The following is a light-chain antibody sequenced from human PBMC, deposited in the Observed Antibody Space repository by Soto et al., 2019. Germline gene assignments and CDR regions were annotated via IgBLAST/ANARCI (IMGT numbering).Light chain of an antibody. CDR2: KAS. J-gene: IGKJ5*01. V-gene: IGKV1-5*03. CDR1: QDISNW. CDR3: QQYTSYYT. Sequence: DIQMTQSPSTLSASVGDRFTITCRASQDISNWLAWYQQKPGKAPNLLIYKASTLDSGVPSRFSGSGSGTDFTLTISGLQPDDFATYYCQQYTSYYTFGQGTRLEIK.